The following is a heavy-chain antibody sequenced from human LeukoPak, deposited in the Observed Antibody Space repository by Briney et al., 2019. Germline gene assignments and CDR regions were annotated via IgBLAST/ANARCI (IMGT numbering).Heavy chain of an antibody. CDR2: ISGSGGST. CDR1: GFTFSSYA. V-gene: IGHV3-23*01. J-gene: IGHJ4*02. D-gene: IGHD2-15*01. Sequence: GGSLRLSCAASGFTFSSYAMSWVRQAPGKGLEWVSAISGSGGSTYYADSVKGRFTISRDNAKNTLYLQMNSLRAEDTAVYYCARALVAPYYFDYWGQGALVTASS. CDR3: ARALVAPYYFDY.